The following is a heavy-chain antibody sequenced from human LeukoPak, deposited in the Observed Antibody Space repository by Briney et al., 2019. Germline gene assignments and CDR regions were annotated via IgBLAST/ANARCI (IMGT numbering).Heavy chain of an antibody. J-gene: IGHJ4*02. Sequence: PSETLSLTRTVSGGSISSGSYYWSWIRQPAGKGLEWIGRIYTSGSTSYNPSLKSRVTISLDTSKNQFSLKLSSVTAADTAVYYCARYSSSSGVDYWGQGTLVTVPS. V-gene: IGHV4-61*02. D-gene: IGHD6-6*01. CDR1: GGSISSGSYY. CDR3: ARYSSSSGVDY. CDR2: IYTSGST.